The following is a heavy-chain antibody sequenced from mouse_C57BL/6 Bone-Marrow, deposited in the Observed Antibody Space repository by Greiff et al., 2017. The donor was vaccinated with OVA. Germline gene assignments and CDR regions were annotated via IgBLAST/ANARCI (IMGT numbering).Heavy chain of an antibody. D-gene: IGHD4-1*01. J-gene: IGHJ2*01. CDR2: ISYDGSN. Sequence: ESGPGLVKPSQSLSLTCSVTGYSITSGYYWNWIRQFPGNKLEWMGYISYDGSNNYNPSLKNRISITRDTSKNQFFLKLNSVTTEDTATYYCARVRTGRDFDYWGQGTTLTVSS. CDR3: ARVRTGRDFDY. V-gene: IGHV3-6*01. CDR1: GYSITSGYY.